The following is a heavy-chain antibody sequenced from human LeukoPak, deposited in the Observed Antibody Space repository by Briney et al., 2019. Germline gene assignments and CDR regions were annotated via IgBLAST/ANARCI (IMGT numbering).Heavy chain of an antibody. CDR3: ARENGDADNSFDY. J-gene: IGHJ4*02. D-gene: IGHD5-24*01. Sequence: SVKVSCKASGGTFSSYAISWVRQAPGQGLEWMGGIIPIFATANYAQEFQGRVTITADESTSTAYMELSSLRSEDTAVYYCARENGDADNSFDYWGQGTLVTVSS. V-gene: IGHV1-69*01. CDR2: IIPIFATA. CDR1: GGTFSSYA.